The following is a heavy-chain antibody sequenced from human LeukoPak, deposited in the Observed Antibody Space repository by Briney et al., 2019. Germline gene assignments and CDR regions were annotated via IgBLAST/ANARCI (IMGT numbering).Heavy chain of an antibody. D-gene: IGHD4-17*01. CDR3: ARTGGDSWAYYNYMDV. V-gene: IGHV1-18*01. J-gene: IGHJ6*03. Sequence: ASVKVSCKASGYTFTSYGISWVRQAPGQGLEWMGWISVDNGNTNYAQKVQGRVTMTTDTSTSTAYMELRSLRSDDTAVYYCARTGGDSWAYYNYMDVWGKGTTVTVSS. CDR2: ISVDNGNT. CDR1: GYTFTSYG.